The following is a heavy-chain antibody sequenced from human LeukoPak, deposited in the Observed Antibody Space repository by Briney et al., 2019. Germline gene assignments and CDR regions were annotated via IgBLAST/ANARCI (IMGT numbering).Heavy chain of an antibody. CDR3: ARDVHYGSYHELSFDF. Sequence: ASVKVSCKASGYTFINYGISWVRQAPGQGLEWMGWISAHNGHTIYAQNFKGRVTMTTDASTTTTYMELSSLTSDDTAMYFCARDVHYGSYHELSFDFWGQGTLVFVSS. CDR1: GYTFINYG. V-gene: IGHV1-18*01. D-gene: IGHD1-26*01. CDR2: ISAHNGHT. J-gene: IGHJ4*02.